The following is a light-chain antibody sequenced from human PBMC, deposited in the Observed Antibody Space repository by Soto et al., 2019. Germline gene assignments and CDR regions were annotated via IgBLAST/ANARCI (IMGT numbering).Light chain of an antibody. V-gene: IGKV3-15*01. J-gene: IGKJ3*01. CDR1: QSVGSH. Sequence: EIVMTQSPATLSVSPGERATLSCRASQSVGSHLAWYQQKPGQAPRLLIYYTSTRATGIPARFSGSGSGTEFTLTISSLQSEDFAVYYCHQYNNWQLTFGPGTKVDIK. CDR2: YTS. CDR3: HQYNNWQLT.